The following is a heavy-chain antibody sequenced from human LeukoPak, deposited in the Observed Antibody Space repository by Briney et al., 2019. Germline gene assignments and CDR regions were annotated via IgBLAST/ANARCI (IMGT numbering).Heavy chain of an antibody. Sequence: SETLSLTCSVSGDSISTYYWSWIRQPAGKGLEWIGRIYTTERTNYNSFLKSRVTMSKDTSKNQFSLRLSSVTAADTAVYYCARDLPSYYFGSGNMFDPWGPGILVTVSS. D-gene: IGHD3-10*01. CDR1: GDSISTYY. CDR3: ARDLPSYYFGSGNMFDP. CDR2: IYTTERT. J-gene: IGHJ5*02. V-gene: IGHV4-4*07.